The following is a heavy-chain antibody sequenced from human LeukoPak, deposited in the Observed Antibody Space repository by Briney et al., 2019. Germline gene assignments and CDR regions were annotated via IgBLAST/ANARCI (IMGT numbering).Heavy chain of an antibody. D-gene: IGHD6-13*01. CDR3: ARDKQAPSGTWYFDS. CDR2: VYHGGTI. V-gene: IGHV4-4*02. J-gene: IGHJ4*02. Sequence: KPSETLSLTCVVSGASISSSDWWNWVRQPPGKGLEWIGEVYHGGTINYNPSLKSRVTISMDRSKNQFSLNLNPVTAADTAVYYCARDKQAPSGTWYFDSWGQGTLVTVSS. CDR1: GASISSSDW.